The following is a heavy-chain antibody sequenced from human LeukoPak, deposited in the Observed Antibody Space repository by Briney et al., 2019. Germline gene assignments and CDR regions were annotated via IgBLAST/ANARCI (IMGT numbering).Heavy chain of an antibody. D-gene: IGHD6-13*01. CDR2: IFHSGSA. J-gene: IGHJ4*02. CDR3: ARRSSSWRFDY. CDR1: GGSISSSSYY. V-gene: IGHV4-39*01. Sequence: SETLSLTCTVSGGSISSSSYYWGWIRQPPGQGLEWIGSIFHSGSAYYNPSLKSRVTISVDTSKNQLSLKLSSVTAADAAVYYCARRSSSWRFDYWGQGTLVTVSS.